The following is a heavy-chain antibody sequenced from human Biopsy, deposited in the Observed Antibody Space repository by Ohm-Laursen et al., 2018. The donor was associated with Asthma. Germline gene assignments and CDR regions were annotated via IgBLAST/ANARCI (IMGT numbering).Heavy chain of an antibody. D-gene: IGHD3-3*01. Sequence: SLRLSCAASGFSFNSYGMHWVRQAPGKGLEWVAVMSSDGRQTYYADSMKGRFTISRDNAKSTLYLQMNRLRTDDTAVYYCAKRRGYSDLTDFDHWGQGTLVTVSS. J-gene: IGHJ4*02. V-gene: IGHV3-30*18. CDR2: MSSDGRQT. CDR1: GFSFNSYG. CDR3: AKRRGYSDLTDFDH.